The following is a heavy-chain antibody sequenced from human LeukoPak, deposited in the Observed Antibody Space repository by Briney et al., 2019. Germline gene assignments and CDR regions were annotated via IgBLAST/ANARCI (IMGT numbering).Heavy chain of an antibody. Sequence: GGSLRLSCAASVFTFSTYWMHWVRQPLGKGLVWVSRINPDGSTTNYADSVKGRFTISRDNAKNTLYLQMNSLTVEDTAVYYCVRIATVTTPDYWGQGTLVTVSS. D-gene: IGHD4-17*01. CDR1: VFTFSTYW. CDR2: INPDGSTT. J-gene: IGHJ4*02. V-gene: IGHV3-74*01. CDR3: VRIATVTTPDY.